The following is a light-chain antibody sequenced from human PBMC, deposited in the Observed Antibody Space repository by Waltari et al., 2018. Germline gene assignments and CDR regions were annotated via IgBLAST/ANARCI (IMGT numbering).Light chain of an antibody. CDR2: DVF. CDR3: SSYAGPA. Sequence: QSDLTQPRSVSGSPGQAVTISCTGTYVGEYDYVSWYQHHPDKAPKLIIYDVFNRPSGVPYRFSGSRSGATASLTISGLRPEDEATYYCSSYAGPAFGGGTKLTV. CDR1: YVGEYDY. V-gene: IGLV2-11*01. J-gene: IGLJ2*01.